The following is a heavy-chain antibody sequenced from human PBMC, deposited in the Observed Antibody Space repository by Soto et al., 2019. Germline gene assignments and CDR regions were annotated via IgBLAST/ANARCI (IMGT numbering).Heavy chain of an antibody. D-gene: IGHD6-19*01. CDR2: IYYSGST. V-gene: IGHV4-39*01. CDR1: GGSISSSNHY. J-gene: IGHJ4*02. Sequence: SETLCLTCAVSGGSISSSNHYWGWIRQPPGKGLEVIGNIYYSGSTYYNPSLKSRVTISVDTSKSQFSLKLSSVTAADTAVYYCARLRSGPDNGWYWAFDYWGQGTLVTVS. CDR3: ARLRSGPDNGWYWAFDY.